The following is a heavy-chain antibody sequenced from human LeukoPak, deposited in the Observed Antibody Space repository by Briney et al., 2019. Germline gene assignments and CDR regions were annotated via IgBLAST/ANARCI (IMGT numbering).Heavy chain of an antibody. CDR3: ARDGSSYGSGSYYKRGYFDY. D-gene: IGHD3-10*01. Sequence: GGSLRLSCAASGFTFSNYWMHWVRQVQGKGLVWVSRINTDGSTTNYADSVKGRFTISRDNSKNTLYLQMNSLRAEDTAVYYCARDGSSYGSGSYYKRGYFDYWGQGTLVTVSS. V-gene: IGHV3-74*01. CDR2: INTDGSTT. CDR1: GFTFSNYW. J-gene: IGHJ4*02.